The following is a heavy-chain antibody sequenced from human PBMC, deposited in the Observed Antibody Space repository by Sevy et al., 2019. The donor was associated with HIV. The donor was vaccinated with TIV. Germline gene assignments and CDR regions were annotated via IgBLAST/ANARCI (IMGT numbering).Heavy chain of an antibody. CDR1: GFTFSGYA. Sequence: GGSLRLSCAASGFTFSGYAMTWVRQAPGRGLEWVSAISGSSGYTYYVHSVEGRFTIARDNSRNTLYLQMNSLSAEDTALYYCAKDRDYDSGGYKGYFFDSWGQRTLVTVSS. V-gene: IGHV3-23*01. D-gene: IGHD3-22*01. CDR2: ISGSSGYT. J-gene: IGHJ4*02. CDR3: AKDRDYDSGGYKGYFFDS.